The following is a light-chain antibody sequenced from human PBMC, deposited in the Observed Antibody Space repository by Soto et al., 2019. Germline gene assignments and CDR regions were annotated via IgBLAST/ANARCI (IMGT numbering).Light chain of an antibody. Sequence: QSALTQPASVSGSPGQSITISCTGTSSDVGGYNYVSWYQQHPGKAPKLMIYDVSNRPSGVSNRFSGSKSGNTASLTISGLQAEDEADYYCRSYSSSTLMEFGGGTKVTVL. CDR1: SSDVGGYNY. CDR3: RSYSSSTLME. V-gene: IGLV2-14*01. J-gene: IGLJ2*01. CDR2: DVS.